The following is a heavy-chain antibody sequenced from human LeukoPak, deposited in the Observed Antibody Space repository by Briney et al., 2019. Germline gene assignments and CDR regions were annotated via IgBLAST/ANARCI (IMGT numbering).Heavy chain of an antibody. CDR1: GMSVSDNY. D-gene: IGHD3-22*01. J-gene: IGHJ3*02. CDR3: ARDESSGYYPDAFDI. Sequence: GGSLRLSCEVSGMSVSDNYMNWVRQAPGKGLEWVSYISSSGTTKYYADSVKGRFTISRDNAKNSLYLQMNSLRGEDTAFYYCARDESSGYYPDAFDIWGQGTMVTVSS. CDR2: ISSSGTTK. V-gene: IGHV3-11*04.